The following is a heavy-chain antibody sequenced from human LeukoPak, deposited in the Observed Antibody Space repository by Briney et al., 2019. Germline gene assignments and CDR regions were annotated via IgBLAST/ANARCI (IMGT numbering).Heavy chain of an antibody. Sequence: ASVKVSCKSYGYTFTSYYMHWLRHAPGQGLEWMGIINPSGGSTSYAQKFQGRVTMTRDTSTSTVYMELSSLRSEDTAVYYCARGVSRWFDPWGQGTLVTVSS. CDR2: INPSGGST. D-gene: IGHD6-6*01. CDR3: ARGVSRWFDP. J-gene: IGHJ5*02. CDR1: GYTFTSYY. V-gene: IGHV1-46*01.